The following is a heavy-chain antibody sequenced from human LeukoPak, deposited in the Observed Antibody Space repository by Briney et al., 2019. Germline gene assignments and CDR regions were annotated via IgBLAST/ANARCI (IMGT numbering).Heavy chain of an antibody. CDR3: VREGRDLLGDTGMVTEVYV. V-gene: IGHV3-74*01. CDR2: INTDGSST. D-gene: IGHD5-18*01. CDR1: GFTFSNYW. Sequence: GGSLRLSCAASGFTFSNYWMDWVRQAPGKGLVWVSRINTDGSSTTYADSVKGRFTISRDNAKNTLYLQMNSLRAEDTAVYYCVREGRDLLGDTGMVTEVYVWGKGTTVTVSS. J-gene: IGHJ6*04.